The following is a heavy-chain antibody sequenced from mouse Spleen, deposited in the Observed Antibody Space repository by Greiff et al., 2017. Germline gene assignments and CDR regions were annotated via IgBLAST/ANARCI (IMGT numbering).Heavy chain of an antibody. J-gene: IGHJ3*01. V-gene: IGHV3-6*01. CDR3: ARIDGYYGAY. CDR2: ISYDGSN. Sequence: EVKLMESGPGLVKPSQSLSLTCSVTGYSITSGYYWNWIRQFPGNKLEWMGYISYDGSNNYNPSLKNRISITRDTSKNQFFLKLNSVTTEDTATYYCARIDGYYGAYWGQGTLVTVSA. D-gene: IGHD2-3*01. CDR1: GYSITSGYY.